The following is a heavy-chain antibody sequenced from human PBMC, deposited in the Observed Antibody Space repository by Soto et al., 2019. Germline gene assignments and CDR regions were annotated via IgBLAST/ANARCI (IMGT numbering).Heavy chain of an antibody. CDR2: FYYSGTT. Sequence: QVQLQESGPGLVKPLQTLSLTCAVSGGSISNYYWSWIRQTPGKRLEWIGYFYYSGTTKYNPSLQSRVTISEDPSKNQFSLELTSVTAADTAVYYCARQPPGGDDSFDVWGQGTMVTVSS. CDR3: ARQPPGGDDSFDV. D-gene: IGHD3-16*01. CDR1: GGSISNYY. V-gene: IGHV4-59*08. J-gene: IGHJ3*01.